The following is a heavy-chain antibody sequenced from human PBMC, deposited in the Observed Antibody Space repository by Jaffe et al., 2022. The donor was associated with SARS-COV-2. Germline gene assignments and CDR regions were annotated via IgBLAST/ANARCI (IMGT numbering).Heavy chain of an antibody. Sequence: EVQLVESGGGLVQPGGSLRLSCAASGFTFSSYEMNWVRQAPGKGLEWVSYISSSGSTIYYADSVKGRFTISRDNAKNSLYLQMNSLRAEDTAVYYCARRVGVVVAATSLENYGMDVWGQGTTVTVSS. J-gene: IGHJ6*02. V-gene: IGHV3-48*03. CDR2: ISSSGSTI. D-gene: IGHD2-15*01. CDR3: ARRVGVVVAATSLENYGMDV. CDR1: GFTFSSYE.